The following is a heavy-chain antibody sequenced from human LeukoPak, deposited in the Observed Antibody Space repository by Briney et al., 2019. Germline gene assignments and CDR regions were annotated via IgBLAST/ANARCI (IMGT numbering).Heavy chain of an antibody. CDR3: ARDRERSSSSTGDAFDI. CDR1: GYTFTGYY. Sequence: ASVKVSCKASGYTFTGYYMHWVRQAPGQGLEWMGWINPNSGGTNYAQKFQGWATMTRDTSISTAYMELSRLRSDDTAVYYCARDRERSSSSTGDAFDIWGQGTMVTVSS. J-gene: IGHJ3*02. D-gene: IGHD6-13*01. V-gene: IGHV1-2*04. CDR2: INPNSGGT.